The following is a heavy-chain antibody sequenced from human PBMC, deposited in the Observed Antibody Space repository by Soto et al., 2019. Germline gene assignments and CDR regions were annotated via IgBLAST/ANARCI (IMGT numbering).Heavy chain of an antibody. Sequence: QVQLVESGGGVVQPGTSLRVSCVGSGFTFRSYVIHWVRQAPGKGLEWVALTSYDGSGKCYGDSVRGRFTISRDNSRNTVDLQMDSLRLEDTALYYCARWGTTGGLDVWGQGTLVSVSS. V-gene: IGHV3-30*19. CDR2: TSYDGSGK. J-gene: IGHJ1*01. D-gene: IGHD3-16*01. CDR1: GFTFRSYV. CDR3: ARWGTTGGLDV.